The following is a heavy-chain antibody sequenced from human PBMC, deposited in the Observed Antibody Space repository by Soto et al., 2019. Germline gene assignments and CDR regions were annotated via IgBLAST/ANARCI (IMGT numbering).Heavy chain of an antibody. CDR2: IIPILGIA. V-gene: IGHV1-69*08. J-gene: IGHJ3*02. CDR1: GGTFSSYT. Sequence: QVQLVQSGAEVKKPGSSVKVSCKASGGTFSSYTISWVRQAPGQGLEWMGRIIPILGIANYAQKFQGRVTITADKSTSTAYMKLSSLRSEDTAVYYCARDTVTSGYAFDIWGQGTMVTVSS. D-gene: IGHD4-17*01. CDR3: ARDTVTSGYAFDI.